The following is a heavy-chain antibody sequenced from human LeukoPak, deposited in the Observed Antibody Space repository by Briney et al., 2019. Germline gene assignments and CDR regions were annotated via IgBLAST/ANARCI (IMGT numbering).Heavy chain of an antibody. CDR2: ISAYNGNT. J-gene: IGHJ5*02. CDR3: ARDNTVDFWSGYYPFDP. Sequence: GASVKVSCKASGGTFSSYAISWVRQAPGQGLEWMGWISAYNGNTNYAQKLQGRVTMTTDTSTSTAYMELRSLRSDDTAVYYCARDNTVDFWSGYYPFDPWGQGTLVTVSS. CDR1: GGTFSSYA. V-gene: IGHV1-18*01. D-gene: IGHD3-3*01.